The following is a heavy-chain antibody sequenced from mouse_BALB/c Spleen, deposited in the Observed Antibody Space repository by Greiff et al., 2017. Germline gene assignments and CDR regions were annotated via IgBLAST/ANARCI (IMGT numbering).Heavy chain of an antibody. Sequence: VQGVESGAELVRPGSSVKISCKASGYAFSSYWMNWVKQRPGQGLEWIGQIYPGDGDTNYNGKFKGKATLTADKSSSTAYMQLSSLTSEDSAVYFCARRTTVVDRYYFDYWGQGTTLTVSS. V-gene: IGHV1-80*01. CDR1: GYAFSSYW. J-gene: IGHJ2*01. CDR2: IYPGDGDT. CDR3: ARRTTVVDRYYFDY. D-gene: IGHD1-1*01.